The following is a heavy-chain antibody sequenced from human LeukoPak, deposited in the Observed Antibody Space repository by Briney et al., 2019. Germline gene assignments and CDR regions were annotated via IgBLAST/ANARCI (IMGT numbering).Heavy chain of an antibody. CDR2: IYYSGST. J-gene: IGHJ5*02. V-gene: IGHV4-59*01. D-gene: IGHD3-10*01. CDR1: GGSISSYY. CDR3: ARNYGSGSYFSGWFDP. Sequence: SETLSLTCTVSGGSISSYYWSWIRQPPGKGLEWIGYIYYSGSTNYNPSLKSRVTILVDTSKNQFSLKLSSVTAADTAVYYCARNYGSGSYFSGWFDPWSQGTLVTVSS.